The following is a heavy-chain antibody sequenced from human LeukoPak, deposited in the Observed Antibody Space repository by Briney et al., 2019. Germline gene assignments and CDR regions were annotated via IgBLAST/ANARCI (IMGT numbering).Heavy chain of an antibody. J-gene: IGHJ4*02. CDR1: GGSISSYY. V-gene: IGHV4-59*01. Sequence: SETLSLTCTVSGGSISSYYWSWIRQPPGKGLEGIGYIYYSGSTNYNPSLKSRVTISVDTSKNQFSLKLSSVTAADTAVYYCARSHYDSSGYYYWGQGTLVTVSS. CDR3: ARSHYDSSGYYY. D-gene: IGHD3-22*01. CDR2: IYYSGST.